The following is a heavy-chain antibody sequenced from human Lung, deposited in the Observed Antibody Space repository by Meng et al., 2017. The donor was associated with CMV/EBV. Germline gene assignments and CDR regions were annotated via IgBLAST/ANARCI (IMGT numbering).Heavy chain of an antibody. CDR3: ARENYGMDV. J-gene: IGHJ6*02. V-gene: IGHV3-74*01. Sequence: GEXXKISCAASGFTFSSYWMHWVRQAPGKGLVWVSRINSDGSSTSYADSVKGRFTISRDNAKNTLYLQMDSLRAEDTAVCDWARENYGMDVWGQGTTVTVSS. CDR1: GFTFSSYW. CDR2: INSDGSST.